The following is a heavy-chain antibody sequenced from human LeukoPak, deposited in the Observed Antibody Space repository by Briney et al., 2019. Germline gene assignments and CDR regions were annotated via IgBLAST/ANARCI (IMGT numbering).Heavy chain of an antibody. CDR3: ARDGGPRPVYYGRVGGAFDI. D-gene: IGHD4-17*01. V-gene: IGHV3-48*03. CDR2: ISSSGSTI. CDR1: GFTFSSYE. Sequence: GGSLRLSCAASGFTFSSYEMNWVRQAPGKGLEWVSYISSSGSTIYYADSVKGRFTISRDNAKNSLYLQMNSLRAEDTALYYCARDGGPRPVYYGRVGGAFDIWGQGTMVTVSS. J-gene: IGHJ3*02.